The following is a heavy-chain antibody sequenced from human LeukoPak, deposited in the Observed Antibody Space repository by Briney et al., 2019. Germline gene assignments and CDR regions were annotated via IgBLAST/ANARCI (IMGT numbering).Heavy chain of an antibody. CDR2: ISAYNGNT. Sequence: ASVKVSCKASGYTFTSYYMHWVRQAPGQGLEWMGWISAYNGNTNYAQKLQGRVAMTTDTSTSTAYMELRSLRSDDTAVYYCARDRDGGYDSWGQGTLVTVSS. CDR3: ARDRDGGYDS. D-gene: IGHD5-12*01. CDR1: GYTFTSYY. J-gene: IGHJ5*02. V-gene: IGHV1-18*04.